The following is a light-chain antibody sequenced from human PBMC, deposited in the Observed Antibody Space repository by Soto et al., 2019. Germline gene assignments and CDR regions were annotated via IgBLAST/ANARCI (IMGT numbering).Light chain of an antibody. J-gene: IGLJ1*01. CDR3: ISYTDRQSYR. Sequence: QSALTQPASVSGSPGQSITITCRGTSSDIGSYDPVAWYQQIPRKSPKLEIYAVRDNPSAVSTRCSASKAGSSPSMTISGLHTEGEADYYGISYTDRQSYRFGTGTKVTVL. CDR1: SSDIGSYDP. CDR2: AVR. V-gene: IGLV2-14*03.